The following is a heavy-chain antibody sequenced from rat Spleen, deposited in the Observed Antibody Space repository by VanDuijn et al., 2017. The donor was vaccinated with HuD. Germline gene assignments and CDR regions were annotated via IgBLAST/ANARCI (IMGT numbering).Heavy chain of an antibody. V-gene: IGHV5-25*01. D-gene: IGHD1-1*01. CDR1: GFTFSNCD. J-gene: IGHJ4*01. CDR3: ARQGLYYYSGEDVMDA. Sequence: EVQLVESGGGLVQPGRSMKLSCVASGFTFSNCDMAWVRQAPKKGLEWVAYISTSGGSTYYRDSVKGRFTVSRDNAKSTLYLQMDSLRSEDTATYYCARQGLYYYSGEDVMDAWGQGASVTVSS. CDR2: ISTSGGST.